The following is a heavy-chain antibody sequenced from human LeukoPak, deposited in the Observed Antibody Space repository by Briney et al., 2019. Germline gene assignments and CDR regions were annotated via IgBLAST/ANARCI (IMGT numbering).Heavy chain of an antibody. Sequence: LRLSCAASGFTFSSYSMNWVRQAPGKGLEWIGYIYYSGSTYYNPSLKSRVTISVDTSKNQFSLKLSSVTAADTAVYYCARDVSWFDYWGQGTLVTVSS. CDR1: GFTFSSYS. CDR3: ARDVSWFDY. CDR2: IYYSGST. J-gene: IGHJ4*02. D-gene: IGHD5/OR15-5a*01. V-gene: IGHV4-30-4*08.